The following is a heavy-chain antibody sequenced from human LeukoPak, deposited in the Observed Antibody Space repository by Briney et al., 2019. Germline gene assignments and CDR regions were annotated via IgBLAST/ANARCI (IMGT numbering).Heavy chain of an antibody. Sequence: SETLSLTCTVSGGSISSYYWSWIRQPPGKGLEWIGYIYYSGSTNYNPSLKSRVTISVDTSKNQFSLKLSSVTAADTAVYYCARGLKVGATVAFLDYRGQGTLVTVSS. V-gene: IGHV4-59*01. J-gene: IGHJ4*02. CDR3: ARGLKVGATVAFLDY. CDR1: GGSISSYY. D-gene: IGHD1-26*01. CDR2: IYYSGST.